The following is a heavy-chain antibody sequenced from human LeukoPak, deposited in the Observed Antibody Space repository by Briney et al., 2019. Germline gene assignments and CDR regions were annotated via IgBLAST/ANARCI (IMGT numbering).Heavy chain of an antibody. J-gene: IGHJ4*02. CDR3: ARDPLYSSSWQFDY. V-gene: IGHV3-11*04. Sequence: GGSLRLSCAASGITFSDYYMSWIRQAPGKGLEWVSKISPSGTTIHYADSVKGRFTISRDNSKNTLYLQMNSLRPDDTAVYYCARDPLYSSSWQFDYWGQGTLVTVSS. CDR2: ISPSGTTI. CDR1: GITFSDYY. D-gene: IGHD6-13*01.